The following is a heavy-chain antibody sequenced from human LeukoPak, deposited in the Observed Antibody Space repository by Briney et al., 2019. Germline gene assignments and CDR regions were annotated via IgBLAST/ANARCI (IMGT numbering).Heavy chain of an antibody. J-gene: IGHJ4*02. CDR1: GFTFSSYS. Sequence: PGGSLRLSCAASGFTFSSYSMNWVRQAPGKGLEWVSSISSSSSYIYYADSVKGRFTISRDNAKNSLYLQMNGLRAEDTAVYYCAREGGGEQLVDYWGQGTLVTVSS. CDR2: ISSSSSYI. V-gene: IGHV3-21*01. CDR3: AREGGGEQLVDY. D-gene: IGHD2-21*01.